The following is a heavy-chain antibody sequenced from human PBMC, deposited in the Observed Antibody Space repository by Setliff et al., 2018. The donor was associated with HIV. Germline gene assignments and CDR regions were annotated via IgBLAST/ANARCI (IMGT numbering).Heavy chain of an antibody. V-gene: IGHV1-69*13. CDR1: GGTFSSFG. D-gene: IGHD3-16*01. Sequence: GASVKVSCKASGGTFSSFGISWVRQAPGQGLEWMGGITPMFGTAKYAQKLQGRVTITADESTSTVYMEMSSLRSEDTAVYYCAASTEMVTFGYSYYYMDVWGKGTTVTVSS. CDR3: AASTEMVTFGYSYYYMDV. CDR2: ITPMFGTA. J-gene: IGHJ6*03.